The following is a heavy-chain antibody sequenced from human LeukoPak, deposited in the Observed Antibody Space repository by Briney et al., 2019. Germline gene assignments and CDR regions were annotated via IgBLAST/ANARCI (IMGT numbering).Heavy chain of an antibody. J-gene: IGHJ4*02. D-gene: IGHD6-19*01. CDR2: ISASGSTT. CDR1: GITLSNYG. V-gene: IGHV3-23*01. CDR3: AKARTPYNSGFDY. Sequence: PGGSLRLSCAVSGITLSNYGMSWVRQAPGQGLKWASTISASGSTTYYADSVRGRFTISRDNSKNTLSLQMSSLRAEDTAVYYCAKARTPYNSGFDYWGQGTLVAVSS.